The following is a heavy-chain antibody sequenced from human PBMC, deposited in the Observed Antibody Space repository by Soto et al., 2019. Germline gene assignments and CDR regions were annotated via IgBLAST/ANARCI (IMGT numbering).Heavy chain of an antibody. CDR2: IYYSGST. CDR3: ARTENYYHFWYFDL. J-gene: IGHJ2*01. CDR1: GDSISSSHYY. V-gene: IGHV4-39*01. D-gene: IGHD1-26*01. Sequence: QLLLQESGPGLVKPSETLSLTCNISGDSISSSHYYWGWIRQPPGKGLEWIGTIYYSGSTYYSPSLRSRVTMSVDTSKNQFSLKLSSVTAADTAIYYCARTENYYHFWYFDLWGRGTLVNVSS.